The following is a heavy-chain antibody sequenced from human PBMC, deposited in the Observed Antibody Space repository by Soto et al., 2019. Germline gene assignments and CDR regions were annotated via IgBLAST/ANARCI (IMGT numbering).Heavy chain of an antibody. Sequence: PGGSLRLSCSASGFTFSSYAMHWVRQAPGKGLEYVSAISSNGGSTYYADSVKGRFTISRDNSKNTLYLQMSSLRAEDTAVYYCVKHGYNYKSYYYGMDVWGQGTTVTVSS. V-gene: IGHV3-64D*08. CDR2: ISSNGGST. CDR1: GFTFSSYA. CDR3: VKHGYNYKSYYYGMDV. J-gene: IGHJ6*02. D-gene: IGHD5-12*01.